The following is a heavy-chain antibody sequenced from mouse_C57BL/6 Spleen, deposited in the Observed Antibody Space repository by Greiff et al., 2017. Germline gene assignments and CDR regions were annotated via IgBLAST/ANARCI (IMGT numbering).Heavy chain of an antibody. CDR2: ISYDGSN. CDR3: ARDDGLDY. D-gene: IGHD2-3*01. J-gene: IGHJ2*01. V-gene: IGHV3-6*01. CDR1: GYSITSGYY. Sequence: VQLKESGPGLVKPSQSLSLTCSVTGYSITSGYYWNWIRQFPGNKLEWMGYISYDGSNNYNPSLKNRISITRDTSKNQFFLKLNSVTTEDTATYYCARDDGLDYWGQGTTLTVSS.